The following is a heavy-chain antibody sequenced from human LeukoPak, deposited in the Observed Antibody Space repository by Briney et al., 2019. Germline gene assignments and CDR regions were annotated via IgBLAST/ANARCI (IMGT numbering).Heavy chain of an antibody. CDR1: GFTFSSYG. J-gene: IGHJ1*01. Sequence: GRSLRLSCAASGFTFSSYGMHWVRQAPGKGLEWVAVISYDGSNKYYADSVKGRFTISRDNSKNTLYLQMNSLRAEDTAVYYCARDEGYCRGGSCYSAEYFQHWGQGTLVTVSS. V-gene: IGHV3-30*03. CDR2: ISYDGSNK. CDR3: ARDEGYCRGGSCYSAEYFQH. D-gene: IGHD2-15*01.